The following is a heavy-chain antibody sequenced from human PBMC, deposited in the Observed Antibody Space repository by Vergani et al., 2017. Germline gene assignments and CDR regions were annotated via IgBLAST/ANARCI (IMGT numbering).Heavy chain of an antibody. CDR3: VRERAPFDAFDV. J-gene: IGHJ3*01. V-gene: IGHV1-8*01. CDR2: MNPKSGNT. CDR1: EYTFTNYD. Sequence: QVQLVQSGAEVTKPGASVKVSCKASEYTFTNYDINWVRQATGQGLEWMGWMNPKSGNTDYAQKFQGRVTMTRNTSISTAYMELSSLRSEDTAVYYCVRERAPFDAFDVWGQGTMVTVSS.